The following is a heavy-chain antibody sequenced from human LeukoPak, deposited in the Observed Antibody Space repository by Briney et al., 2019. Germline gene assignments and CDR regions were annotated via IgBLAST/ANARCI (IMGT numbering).Heavy chain of an antibody. D-gene: IGHD6-6*01. J-gene: IGHJ4*02. CDR2: IYTSGGT. V-gene: IGHV4-4*09. CDR1: GDSISSYY. Sequence: SETLSLTCTVSGDSISSYYWSWIRQPPGKGLEWIGYIYTSGGTNHIPSLKGRVTISIDTSKNQFSLKLSSVTAADSAVYYCARLTRLSTSPDRYYLDYWGQGTLVTVSS. CDR3: ARLTRLSTSPDRYYLDY.